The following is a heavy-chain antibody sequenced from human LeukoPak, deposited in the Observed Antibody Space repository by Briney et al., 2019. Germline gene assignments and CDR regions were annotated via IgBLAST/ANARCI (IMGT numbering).Heavy chain of an antibody. CDR1: GGSFSGYY. J-gene: IGHJ4*02. D-gene: IGHD3-10*01. V-gene: IGHV4-34*01. CDR3: ARGRGRSPHDYYGSGSYGLSYFDY. Sequence: SETLSLTCAVYGGSFSGYYWSWIRQPPGKGLEWIGEINHSGSTNYNPSLKSRVTISVDTSKNQFSLKLSSVTAADTAVYYCARGRGRSPHDYYGSGSYGLSYFDYWGQGTLVTVSS. CDR2: INHSGST.